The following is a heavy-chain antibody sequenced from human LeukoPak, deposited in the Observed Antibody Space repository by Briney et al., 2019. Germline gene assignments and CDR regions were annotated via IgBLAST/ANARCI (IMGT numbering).Heavy chain of an antibody. J-gene: IGHJ4*02. CDR1: GFTFSSYS. D-gene: IGHD3-10*01. CDR2: ISSSSSYI. CDR3: ARGVYGSGSYYLYFDY. Sequence: GGSLRLSCAASGFTFSSYSMNWVRQAPGKGLEWVSSISSSSSYIYYADSVKGRFTISRDNAKNSLYLQMNSLRAEDTAVYYCARGVYGSGSYYLYFDYWGQGTLVTVSS. V-gene: IGHV3-21*01.